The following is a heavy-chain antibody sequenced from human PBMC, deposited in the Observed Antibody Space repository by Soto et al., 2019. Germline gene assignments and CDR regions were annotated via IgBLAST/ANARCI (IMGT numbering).Heavy chain of an antibody. CDR3: ARDFMARGRDSNWFDP. Sequence: GGSLSRSCAGSGFILSTYCVNLDHPVPGEGPVWVARINSDGRNTKHTDSVKGRFTISRDNGKNTLYLQMNSLRAEDTAVYYCARDFMARGRDSNWFDPWGQGSVVT. CDR2: INSDGRNT. J-gene: IGHJ5*02. D-gene: IGHD3-10*01. CDR1: GFILSTYC. V-gene: IGHV3-74*03.